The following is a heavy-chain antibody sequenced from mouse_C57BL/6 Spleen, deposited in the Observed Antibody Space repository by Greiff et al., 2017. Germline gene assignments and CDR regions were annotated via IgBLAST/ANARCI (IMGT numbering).Heavy chain of an antibody. CDR2: ISYDGSN. CDR3: ARETVVAPMAMDY. J-gene: IGHJ4*01. Sequence: EVQLQESGPGLVKPSQSLSLTCSVPGYSITSGYYWNWIRQFPGNKLEWMGYISYDGSNNYNPSLKNRISITRDTSKNQFFLKLNSVTTEDTATYYCARETVVAPMAMDYWGQGTSVTVSS. V-gene: IGHV3-6*01. D-gene: IGHD1-1*01. CDR1: GYSITSGYY.